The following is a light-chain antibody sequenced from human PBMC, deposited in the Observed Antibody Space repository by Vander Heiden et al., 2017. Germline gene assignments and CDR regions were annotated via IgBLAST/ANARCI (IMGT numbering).Light chain of an antibody. CDR1: SSNIGNNY. J-gene: IGLJ3*02. CDR2: DNN. CDR3: GTWDSSLSALV. Sequence: QSVLTQPPSVSTAPGQKVTISCSGSSSNIGNNYVSWYQHLPGTAPKLLIYDNNKRPSGIPDRFSGSKSGTSATLGITGLQSGDEADYYCGTWDSSLSALVFGGGTKLTVL. V-gene: IGLV1-51*01.